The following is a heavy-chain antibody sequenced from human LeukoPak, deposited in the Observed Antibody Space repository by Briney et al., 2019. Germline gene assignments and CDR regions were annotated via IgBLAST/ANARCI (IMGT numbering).Heavy chain of an antibody. Sequence: PGGSLRLSCAASGFTSSSYAMSWVRQAPGKGLEWVSAISGSGGSTYYAESVEGRFTISRDNSKNTLYLQMNSLRAEDTAVYYCAKDRRCSGGSCFSDYWGQGTLVTVSS. CDR3: AKDRRCSGGSCFSDY. CDR1: GFTSSSYA. J-gene: IGHJ4*02. V-gene: IGHV3-23*01. D-gene: IGHD2-15*01. CDR2: ISGSGGST.